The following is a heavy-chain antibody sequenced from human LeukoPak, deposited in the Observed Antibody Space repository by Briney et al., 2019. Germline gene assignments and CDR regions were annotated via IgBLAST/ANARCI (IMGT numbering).Heavy chain of an antibody. CDR2: ISGSGGST. D-gene: IGHD3-22*01. V-gene: IGHV3-23*01. CDR1: GFTFSSYA. J-gene: IGHJ4*02. Sequence: GGSLRLSCAASGFTFSSYAMSWVRQAPGKGLEWVPAISGSGGSTYYADSVKGRFTISRDNSKNTLYLQMNSLRAEDTAVYYSAKQGPWDSSGYYSKYYFDYWGQGTLVTVSS. CDR3: AKQGPWDSSGYYSKYYFDY.